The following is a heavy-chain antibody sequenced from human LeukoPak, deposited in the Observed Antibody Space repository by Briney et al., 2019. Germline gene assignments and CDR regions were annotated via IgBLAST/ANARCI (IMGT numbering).Heavy chain of an antibody. CDR1: GYTFTGYY. CDR3: ARDRGGDFYYYYMDV. D-gene: IGHD2-21*02. J-gene: IGHJ6*03. CDR2: INPNSGGT. Sequence: ASVKVSCKASGYTFTGYYMHWVRQAPGQGLEWMGWINPNSGGTNYAQKFQGRATMTRDTSISTAYMELSRLRSDDTAVYYCARDRGGDFYYYYMDVWGKGTTVTISS. V-gene: IGHV1-2*02.